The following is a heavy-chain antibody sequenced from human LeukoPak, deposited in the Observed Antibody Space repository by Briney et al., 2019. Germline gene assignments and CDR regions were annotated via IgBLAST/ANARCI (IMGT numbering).Heavy chain of an antibody. CDR2: INPNNGDT. V-gene: IGHV1-2*02. D-gene: IGHD1/OR15-1a*01. J-gene: IGHJ4*02. CDR3: AREEQYNMYFDY. Sequence: GASVKVSCKASGYTLTDKYLHWVRQAPGQGLEWMGWINPNNGDTTYAQKFQGRVTMTRDTSISTAYMELSRLTSDDTAVYYCAREEQYNMYFDYWGQGTLVTASS. CDR1: GYTLTDKY.